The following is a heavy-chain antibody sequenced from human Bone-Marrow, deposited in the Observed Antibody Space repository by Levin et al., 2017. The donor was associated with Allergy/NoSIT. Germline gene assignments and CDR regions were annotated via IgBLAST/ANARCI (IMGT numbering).Heavy chain of an antibody. J-gene: IGHJ5*02. D-gene: IGHD4-23*01. CDR1: GGYFSEYY. CDR2: INHSGSR. CDR3: ASGYGGNSDKNNWFDP. V-gene: IGHV4-34*01. Sequence: PSETLSLTCAVYGGYFSEYYWSWIRQPPGKGLEWIGEINHSGSRNINPSLKSRVTISVDTSKNQFSLRLSSVTAADTAVYYCASGYGGNSDKNNWFDPWGQGTLVTVSS.